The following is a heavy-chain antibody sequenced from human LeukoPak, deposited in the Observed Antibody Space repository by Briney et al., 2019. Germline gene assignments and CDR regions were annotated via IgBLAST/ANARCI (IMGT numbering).Heavy chain of an antibody. J-gene: IGHJ6*02. CDR2: IYYSGST. CDR1: GGSISSYY. V-gene: IGHV4-59*01. Sequence: SETLSLTCTVSGGSISSYYWSWIRQPPGKGLEWIGYIYYSGSTNYNPSLKSPVTISVDTSKNQFSLKLSSVTAADTAVYYCARVRRITMVRGVAGYGMDVWGQGTTVTVSS. D-gene: IGHD3-10*01. CDR3: ARVRRITMVRGVAGYGMDV.